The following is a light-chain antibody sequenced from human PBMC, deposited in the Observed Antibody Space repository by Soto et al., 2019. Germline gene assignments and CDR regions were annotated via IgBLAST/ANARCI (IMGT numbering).Light chain of an antibody. CDR3: ASWDDRLTGYV. CDR1: SSNIGTNA. CDR2: SNN. J-gene: IGLJ1*01. V-gene: IGLV1-44*01. Sequence: QSVLTQPPSASGTPGQRVTISCSGSSSNIGTNAVNWYQHLPGTAPKLLIYSNNRRPSGVPDRFSGSKSGTSASLAISGLQSEDEADYYCASWDDRLTGYVFGTGTRAPS.